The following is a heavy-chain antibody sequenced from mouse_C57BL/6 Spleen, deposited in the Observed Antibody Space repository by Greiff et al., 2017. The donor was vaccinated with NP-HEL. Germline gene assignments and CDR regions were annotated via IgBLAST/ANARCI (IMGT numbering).Heavy chain of an antibody. CDR3: ARGGWEEYFDV. CDR2: INPNNGGT. D-gene: IGHD3-3*01. Sequence: EVQLQQSGPELVKPGASVKIPCKASGYTFTDYNMDWVKQSHGKSLEWIGDINPNNGGTIYNQKFKGKATLTVDKSSSTAYMELRSLTSEDTAVYYCARGGWEEYFDVWGTGTTVTVSS. V-gene: IGHV1-18*01. J-gene: IGHJ1*03. CDR1: GYTFTDYN.